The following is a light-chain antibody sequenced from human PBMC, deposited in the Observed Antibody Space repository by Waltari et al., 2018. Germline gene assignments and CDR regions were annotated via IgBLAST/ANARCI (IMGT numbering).Light chain of an antibody. CDR3: QHYVSLPAT. J-gene: IGKJ1*01. CDR1: QSVSRF. CDR2: AAS. Sequence: EIVLTQSPGTLSLSPGERATLPCRASQSVSRFLAWYQQKPGQAPTLLIYAASRRATGIPDRFSGSGYGTDFRLTISRLEPEDFAMYYCQHYVSLPATFGQGTKVEIK. V-gene: IGKV3-20*01.